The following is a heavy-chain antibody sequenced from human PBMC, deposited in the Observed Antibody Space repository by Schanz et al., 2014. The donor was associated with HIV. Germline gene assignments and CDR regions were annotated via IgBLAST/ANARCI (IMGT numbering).Heavy chain of an antibody. D-gene: IGHD3-22*01. CDR1: EYTFTGYY. V-gene: IGHV1-2*02. J-gene: IGHJ4*02. Sequence: QVQLVQSGAAVKKPGASVRVSCKASEYTFTGYYIHWVRQAPGQGLEWMGWISPDSGATDYAQNFQGRVTMTRHTSMTTVYMDLSRVTSDDTALYFCARAPPRDSSGYYPFDYWGQGTLVTVSS. CDR2: ISPDSGAT. CDR3: ARAPPRDSSGYYPFDY.